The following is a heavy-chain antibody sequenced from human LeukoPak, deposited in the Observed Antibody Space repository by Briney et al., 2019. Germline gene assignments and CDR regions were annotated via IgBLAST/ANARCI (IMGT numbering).Heavy chain of an antibody. Sequence: SETLSLTCSVSGDSINSYYWSWIRQPPGKGLEWIGCIYYSGSTNYNPSLKSRLTISVDTSKNQFSLKLTSVTTADTAVYYCARLTKRNDAFTIWGQGTMVTVSS. CDR3: ARLTKRNDAFTI. CDR1: GDSINSYY. D-gene: IGHD1-14*01. J-gene: IGHJ3*02. V-gene: IGHV4-59*01. CDR2: IYYSGST.